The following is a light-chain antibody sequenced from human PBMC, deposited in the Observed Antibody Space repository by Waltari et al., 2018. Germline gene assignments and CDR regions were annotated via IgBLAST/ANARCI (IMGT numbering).Light chain of an antibody. CDR2: DTS. V-gene: IGKV3-11*01. Sequence: EVVLTQSPVTLSLSAGERASLSCRASESVYIYLAWYQQRPGQPPRLLIYDTSNRAAGVPGRFSGSGYGTDFTLTITSLEAEDFAVYFCQQGSILPLTFGGGTRVEIK. CDR1: ESVYIY. J-gene: IGKJ4*01. CDR3: QQGSILPLT.